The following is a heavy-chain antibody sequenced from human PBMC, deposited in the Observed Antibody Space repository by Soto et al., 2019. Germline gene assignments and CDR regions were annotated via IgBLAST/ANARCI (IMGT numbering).Heavy chain of an antibody. Sequence: QVQLVQSGAEVQKPWSAVKVACQASGGTFSSYAISWVRQAPGQGREWMGVIIPIFGTANDAQKFQGRVTITADESTSTAYMELSSLRSEDTAVYYCARERDTDSSGQTGMDVWGQGTTVTVSS. V-gene: IGHV1-69*01. D-gene: IGHD3-22*01. CDR3: ARERDTDSSGQTGMDV. J-gene: IGHJ6*02. CDR1: GGTFSSYA. CDR2: IIPIFGTA.